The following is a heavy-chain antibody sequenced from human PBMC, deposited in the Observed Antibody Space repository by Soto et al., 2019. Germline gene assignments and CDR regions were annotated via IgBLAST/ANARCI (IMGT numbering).Heavy chain of an antibody. J-gene: IGHJ4*02. CDR1: GFTFGDYG. CDR2: INWNGGST. V-gene: IGHV3-20*04. Sequence: GGSLRLSCAASGFTFGDYGMSWVRQAPGKGLEWVSGINWNGGSTGYADSVKGRFTISRDNAKNSLYLQMNSLRAEDTALYYCARALYSSGGDDWAQFDYWGQGTLVTVSS. D-gene: IGHD6-19*01. CDR3: ARALYSSGGDDWAQFDY.